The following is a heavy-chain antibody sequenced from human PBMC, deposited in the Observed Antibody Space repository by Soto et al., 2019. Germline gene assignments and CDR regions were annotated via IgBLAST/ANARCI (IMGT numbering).Heavy chain of an antibody. CDR3: AKDKRYSSSSMFDY. Sequence: EVQLVESGGGLVQPGRSLRLSCAASGFTFDDYAMHWVRQAPGKGLEWVSGISWNSGSIGYADSVKGRITISRDNAKNSLYLQMNSLRAEDTALYYCAKDKRYSSSSMFDYWGQGTLVTVSS. D-gene: IGHD6-13*01. V-gene: IGHV3-9*01. CDR1: GFTFDDYA. CDR2: ISWNSGSI. J-gene: IGHJ4*02.